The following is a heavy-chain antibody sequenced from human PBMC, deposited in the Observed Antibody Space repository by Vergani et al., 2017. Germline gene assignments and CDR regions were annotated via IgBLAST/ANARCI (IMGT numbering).Heavy chain of an antibody. V-gene: IGHV3-23*01. CDR3: AKDIGIVMVPVSPDF. CDR1: GFTFFNFA. J-gene: IGHJ4*02. CDR2: ISMSGDIS. Sequence: EVQLLESGGALVPPGGSLRLSCAASGFTFFNFAMGWVRQAPGKGLEWVSSISMSGDISYYADSVKGRFTISRDNSKNTLYLQMDSLRAGDTALYYCAKDIGIVMVPVSPDFWGQGTLVTVSS. D-gene: IGHD2/OR15-2a*01.